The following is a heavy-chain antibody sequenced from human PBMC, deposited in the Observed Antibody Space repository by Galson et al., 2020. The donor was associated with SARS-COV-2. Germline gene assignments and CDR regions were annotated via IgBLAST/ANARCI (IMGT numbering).Heavy chain of an antibody. CDR3: ARVVYGYYWYFDL. J-gene: IGHJ2*01. CDR1: GGSISYYY. V-gene: IGHV4-59*01. D-gene: IGHD4-17*01. CDR2: IYYSGGST. Sequence: ETSETLSLTCTVSGGSISYYYLSWIRQPPGKGQEWIGNIYYSGGSTTYNPSPKSRVTISVDMSKSQFSLKLSSVTAADTAVYYCARVVYGYYWYFDLWGRGTLVTVSS.